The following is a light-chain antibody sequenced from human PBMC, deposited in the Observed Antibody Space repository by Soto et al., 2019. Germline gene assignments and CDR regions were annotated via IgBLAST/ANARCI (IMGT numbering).Light chain of an antibody. CDR3: QQYGRSPYT. Sequence: EIVLTQSPGTLSLSPGERATLSCRASQSVSSSYLARYLQKPGQAPRLLIYGTSTRATGTPDRFSGSGSGTDFTLTISRLEPEDCAVYYCQQYGRSPYTFGQGTKLEIK. J-gene: IGKJ2*01. CDR1: QSVSSSY. V-gene: IGKV3-20*01. CDR2: GTS.